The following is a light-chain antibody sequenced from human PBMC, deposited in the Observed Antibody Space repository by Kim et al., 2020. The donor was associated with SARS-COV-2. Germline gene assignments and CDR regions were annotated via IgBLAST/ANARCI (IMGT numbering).Light chain of an antibody. V-gene: IGKV1-27*01. CDR3: QKCDSAPWT. J-gene: IGKJ1*01. Sequence: DIQMTHSPSSLSASVGDRVTITCRASQDISNYLAWFQLKPGKAPKLLIYAASALQPGVPSRFSGSGSGTDFTLTVTSLQPEDVATYYCQKCDSAPWTFGQGTKVEIK. CDR1: QDISNY. CDR2: AAS.